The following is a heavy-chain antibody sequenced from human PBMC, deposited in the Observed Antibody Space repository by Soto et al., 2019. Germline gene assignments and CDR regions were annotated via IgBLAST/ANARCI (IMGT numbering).Heavy chain of an antibody. V-gene: IGHV3-9*01. J-gene: IGHJ6*02. CDR1: GFTCEEHA. Sequence: EVQLVASGGGLVQPGRSLRLSCAASGFTCEEHAMHWVRQVPGEGLEWVSGVFCKGGSTGYADSVKGRFTISRDNSKNSRYLQMNSLRIEDTAVYYCVKDMTPGGADVWGQGTTVTVSS. CDR2: VFCKGGST. D-gene: IGHD4-17*01. CDR3: VKDMTPGGADV.